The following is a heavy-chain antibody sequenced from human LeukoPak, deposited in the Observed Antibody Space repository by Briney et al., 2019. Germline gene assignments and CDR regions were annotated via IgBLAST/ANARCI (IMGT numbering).Heavy chain of an antibody. J-gene: IGHJ3*02. Sequence: TLSLTCTVSGGSISSGSYYWSWIRQPAGKGLEWIGRIYTSGSTNYNPSLKSRVTISVDTSKNQFSLKMNSVTAADTAVYYCARGGASSKFLDIWGQGTLVTVSS. CDR1: GGSISSGSYY. CDR2: IYTSGST. D-gene: IGHD6-13*01. CDR3: ARGGASSKFLDI. V-gene: IGHV4-61*02.